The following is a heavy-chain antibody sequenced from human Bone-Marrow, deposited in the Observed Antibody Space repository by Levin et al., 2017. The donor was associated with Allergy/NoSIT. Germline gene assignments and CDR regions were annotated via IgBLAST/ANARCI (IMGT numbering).Heavy chain of an antibody. D-gene: IGHD4-17*01. V-gene: IGHV3-73*01. CDR1: GFTFSGSA. J-gene: IGHJ2*01. Sequence: HPGGSLRLSCAASGFTFSGSAMHWVRQASGKGLEWVGRIRSKANSYATAYAASVKGRFTISRDDSKNTAYLQMNSLKTEDTAVYYCTTVTTGRIFDLWGRGTLVTVSS. CDR2: IRSKANSYAT. CDR3: TTVTTGRIFDL.